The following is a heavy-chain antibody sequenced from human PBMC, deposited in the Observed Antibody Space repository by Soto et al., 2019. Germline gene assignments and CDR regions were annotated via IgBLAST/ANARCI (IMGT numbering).Heavy chain of an antibody. Sequence: EVQLLESGGGLVQPGGSLRLSCAASGFTFNSYAMSWVRQAPGKGLEWVSGISDSGGSTYYADSMKGRFSISRDNSKNTLYVQMSSLSAEDTAVYSCARGSLAARPYHYDYWGQGTLVTVSS. D-gene: IGHD6-6*01. CDR1: GFTFNSYA. V-gene: IGHV3-23*01. J-gene: IGHJ4*02. CDR2: ISDSGGST. CDR3: ARGSLAARPYHYDY.